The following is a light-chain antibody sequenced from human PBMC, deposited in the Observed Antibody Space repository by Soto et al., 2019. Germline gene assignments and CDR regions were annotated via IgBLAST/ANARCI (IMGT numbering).Light chain of an antibody. Sequence: QSVLTQPPSASGPPGQRVTISCSGSSSNLGGHTVNWYQQLPGTAPKLLIYNNNQRPSGVPDRFSGSKSGTSASLAISGLQSEDEADYYCATWDDSLNGFYVFGTGTKLTV. CDR2: NNN. J-gene: IGLJ1*01. CDR3: ATWDDSLNGFYV. CDR1: SSNLGGHT. V-gene: IGLV1-44*01.